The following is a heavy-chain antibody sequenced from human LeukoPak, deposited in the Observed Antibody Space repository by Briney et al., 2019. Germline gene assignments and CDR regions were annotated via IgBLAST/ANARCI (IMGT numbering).Heavy chain of an antibody. V-gene: IGHV3-7*01. D-gene: IGHD6-19*01. CDR1: GFTFSSYW. J-gene: IGHJ4*02. CDR3: ARTYSSGWYSQDYFDY. CDR2: IKQDGSEK. Sequence: GGSLRLSCAASGFTFSSYWMSWVRQAPGKGLEWVANIKQDGSEKYYVDSVKGRFTISRDNAKNSLYLQMNSLRAEDTAVYYCARTYSSGWYSQDYFDYWGQGTLVTVSS.